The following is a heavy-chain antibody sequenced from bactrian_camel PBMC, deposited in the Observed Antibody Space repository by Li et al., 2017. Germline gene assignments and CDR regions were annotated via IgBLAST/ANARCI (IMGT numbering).Heavy chain of an antibody. D-gene: IGHD4*01. CDR3: ADDLCATITKLTYSPFGS. CDR2: IDSDGKT. Sequence: HVQLVESGGGSVQAGGSLRLSCTASGLTFDVSPVGWYRQAPGKEREGVAAIDSDGKTSYADSVKGRFTISQDNAKNTLYLQMNSPKPEDTAMYYCADDLCATITKLTYSPFGSWGQGTQVTVS. V-gene: IGHV3S55*01. J-gene: IGHJ6*01. CDR1: GLTFDVSP.